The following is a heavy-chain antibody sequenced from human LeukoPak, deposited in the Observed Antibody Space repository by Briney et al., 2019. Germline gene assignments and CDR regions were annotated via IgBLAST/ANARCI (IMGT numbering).Heavy chain of an antibody. CDR1: GGSISSYY. Sequence: PSETLSLTCTVSGGSISSYYWSWVRQPAGKGLEWVGRIYTSGSTNYNPSPKSRVTMSVDTSKNQFSLKLSSVTAADTAVYYCARDFLFYYYGSGSSHDAFDIWGQGTMVTVSS. CDR2: IYTSGST. J-gene: IGHJ3*02. CDR3: ARDFLFYYYGSGSSHDAFDI. D-gene: IGHD3-10*01. V-gene: IGHV4-4*07.